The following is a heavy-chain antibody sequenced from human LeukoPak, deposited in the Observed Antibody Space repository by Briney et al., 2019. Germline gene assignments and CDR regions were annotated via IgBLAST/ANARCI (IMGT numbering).Heavy chain of an antibody. V-gene: IGHV4-38-2*02. CDR3: ARLPPNRMFDY. J-gene: IGHJ4*02. CDR2: IYHSGST. Sequence: PSETLSLTCTVSGGSISSGYYWGWIRQPPGKGLEWIGSIYHSGSTYYNPSLKSRVTISVDTSKNQFSLKLSSVTAADTAVYYCARLPPNRMFDYWGQGTLVTVSS. CDR1: GGSISSGYY. D-gene: IGHD1-14*01.